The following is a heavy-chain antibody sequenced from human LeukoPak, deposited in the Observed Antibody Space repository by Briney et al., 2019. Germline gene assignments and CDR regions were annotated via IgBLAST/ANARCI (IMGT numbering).Heavy chain of an antibody. CDR2: TKPDGSAE. D-gene: IGHD2-15*01. CDR3: ARDGGLHTNFDY. J-gene: IGHJ4*02. Sequence: PGGSLRLSCAASGFSFRNYWMGWVRQAPGKGLEWVANTKPDGSAEYFADSVRGRFTASRDNANNLLYLQMHRLRAEDTAVYYCARDGGLHTNFDYWGQGTLLTVSS. CDR1: GFSFRNYW. V-gene: IGHV3-7*01.